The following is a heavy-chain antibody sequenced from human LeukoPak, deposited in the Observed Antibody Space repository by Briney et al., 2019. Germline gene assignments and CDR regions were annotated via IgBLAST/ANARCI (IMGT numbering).Heavy chain of an antibody. D-gene: IGHD6-19*01. CDR3: ARTPYSGGWYFDY. Sequence: ASVKVSCKASGGTFSSYAISWVRQAPGQGLEWMGGIIPIFGTANYAQKFQGRVTITADESTSTAYMELSSLRSEDTAVYYCARTPYSGGWYFDYWGQGTLVTVSS. CDR2: IIPIFGTA. V-gene: IGHV1-69*13. CDR1: GGTFSSYA. J-gene: IGHJ4*02.